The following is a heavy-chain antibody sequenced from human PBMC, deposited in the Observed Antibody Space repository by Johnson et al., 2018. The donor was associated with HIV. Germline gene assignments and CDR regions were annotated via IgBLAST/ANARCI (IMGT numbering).Heavy chain of an antibody. J-gene: IGHJ3*02. V-gene: IGHV3-20*04. CDR3: ARGTPWDAFDI. CDR2: INWNGGGT. Sequence: VLLVESGGGVVRPGGSLRLSCAASGFTFDDYGMSWVHQAPGKGLEWVSGINWNGGGTGYVDSVKGRFTISRDNAKNSLYLQMNSLRAEDTAVYYCARGTPWDAFDIWGQGTMVTVSS. CDR1: GFTFDDYG.